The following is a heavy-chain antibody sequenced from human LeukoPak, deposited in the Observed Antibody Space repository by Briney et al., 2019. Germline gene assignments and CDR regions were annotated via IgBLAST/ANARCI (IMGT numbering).Heavy chain of an antibody. J-gene: IGHJ3*02. CDR2: IKQDGSEK. CDR3: ARGPSIAARYDAFDI. V-gene: IGHV3-7*02. Sequence: GGSLRLSCAASGFTFSDSWMSWVRQAPGKGLEWVANIKQDGSEKYYVDSVKGRFTISRDNAKNSLYLQVISLRAEDTAVYYCARGPSIAARYDAFDIWGQGTMVTVSS. D-gene: IGHD6-6*01. CDR1: GFTFSDSW.